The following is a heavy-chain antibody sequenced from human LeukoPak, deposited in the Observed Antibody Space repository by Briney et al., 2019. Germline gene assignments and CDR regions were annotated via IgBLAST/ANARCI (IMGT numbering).Heavy chain of an antibody. D-gene: IGHD2-15*01. CDR3: ARPLGYCSGGSCYAAFDI. CDR1: GGSISSSSYY. J-gene: IGHJ3*02. CDR2: IYYSGST. V-gene: IGHV4-39*07. Sequence: SETLSLTCTVSGGSISSSSYYWGWIRQPPGKGLEWIGSIYYSGSTYYNPSLKSRVTISVDTSKNQFSLKLSSVTAADTAVYYCARPLGYCSGGSCYAAFDIWGQGTMVTVSS.